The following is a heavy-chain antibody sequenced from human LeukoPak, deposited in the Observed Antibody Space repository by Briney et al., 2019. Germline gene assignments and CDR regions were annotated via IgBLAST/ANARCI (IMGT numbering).Heavy chain of an antibody. CDR3: AKVPYYYGSGSYYGNWFDP. V-gene: IGHV3-23*01. D-gene: IGHD3-10*01. J-gene: IGHJ5*02. CDR2: ISGSGGST. Sequence: GASLRLSCAASGFTFSSYAMSWVRQAPGKGLEWVSAISGSGGSTYYADSVKGRFTISRDNSKNTLYLQMNSLRAEDTAVYYCAKVPYYYGSGSYYGNWFDPWGQGTLVTVSS. CDR1: GFTFSSYA.